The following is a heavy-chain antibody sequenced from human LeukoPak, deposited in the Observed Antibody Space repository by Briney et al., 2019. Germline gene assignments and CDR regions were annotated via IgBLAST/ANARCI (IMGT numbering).Heavy chain of an antibody. V-gene: IGHV1-69*13. Sequence: VASVMVSCKASGGTFSSYAISWVRQAPGQGLEWMGGIIPIFDTANYAQKFQGRVTITADESTSTAYMELSSLRSEDTAVYYCARGAEDSSVYYSGLYYWGQGTLVTVSS. J-gene: IGHJ4*02. CDR3: ARGAEDSSVYYSGLYY. CDR1: GGTFSSYA. CDR2: IIPIFDTA. D-gene: IGHD3-22*01.